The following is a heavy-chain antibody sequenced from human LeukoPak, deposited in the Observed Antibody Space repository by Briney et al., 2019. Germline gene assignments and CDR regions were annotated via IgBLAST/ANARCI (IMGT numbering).Heavy chain of an antibody. CDR2: IYHSGSS. D-gene: IGHD2-15*01. J-gene: IGHJ5*02. Sequence: SETLSLTCAVSGYSISSGYYCGWIRQPPGKGLEWIGSIYHSGSSYYNPSLKSRVTISIDTSKSQFSLKLSSVTAADTAVYFCARVIYCSGGSCYDGAWFDPWGQGTLVTVSS. CDR1: GYSISSGYY. CDR3: ARVIYCSGGSCYDGAWFDP. V-gene: IGHV4-38-2*01.